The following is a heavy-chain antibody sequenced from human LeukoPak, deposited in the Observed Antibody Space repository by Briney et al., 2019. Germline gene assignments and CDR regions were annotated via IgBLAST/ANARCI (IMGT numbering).Heavy chain of an antibody. CDR3: AISARLMKGVVEVTALDD. Sequence: GGSLRLSCEDSGFTFRSYEMNWVRQAPGKGLEWIAYLSSSGSAFSYADSVKGRFTIARDNAKNSVYLEMNSLRADDTAVYYCAISARLMKGVVEVTALDDWGQGTLVTVSS. D-gene: IGHD3-3*01. CDR2: LSSSGSAF. CDR1: GFTFRSYE. V-gene: IGHV3-48*03. J-gene: IGHJ4*02.